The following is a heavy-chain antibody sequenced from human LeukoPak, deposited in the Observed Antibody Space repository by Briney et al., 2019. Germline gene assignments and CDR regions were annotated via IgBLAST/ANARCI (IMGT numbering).Heavy chain of an antibody. V-gene: IGHV3-74*01. D-gene: IGHD1-26*01. CDR2: INTDGSST. Sequence: GGSLRLSCAASGFTFSSYWMHWVRQAPGKGLVWVSRINTDGSSTTYADSVKGRFTISRDNAKNTLYLQMNSLRAEDTAVYYCAREAVGAALRGFDYWGQGTLVTVSS. CDR1: GFTFSSYW. CDR3: AREAVGAALRGFDY. J-gene: IGHJ4*02.